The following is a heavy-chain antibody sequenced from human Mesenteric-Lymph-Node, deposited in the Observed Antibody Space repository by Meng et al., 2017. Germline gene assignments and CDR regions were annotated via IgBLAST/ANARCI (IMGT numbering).Heavy chain of an antibody. CDR2: INPSGDNI. D-gene: IGHD4-17*01. CDR3: ARRTTVTTD. Sequence: ASVKVPCKASGYTFTNSYIHWVRQAPGQGLGWMGVINPSGDNIVYAQEFQGRVTLTSDMSTGTIYMEVSSVRSEDTAIDYCARRTTVTTDCGQGTLGAASS. V-gene: IGHV1-46*01. CDR1: GYTFTNSY. J-gene: IGHJ4*02.